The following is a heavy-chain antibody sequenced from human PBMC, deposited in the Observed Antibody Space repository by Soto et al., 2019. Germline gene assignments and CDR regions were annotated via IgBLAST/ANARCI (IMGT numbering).Heavy chain of an antibody. D-gene: IGHD3-22*01. J-gene: IGHJ4*02. CDR2: ISFDVSNK. CDR3: AKVLPSASSGYYFDY. CDR1: GFTFSGYG. V-gene: IGHV3-30*18. Sequence: QVQLVESGGGVVQPGRSQRLSCAASGFTFSGYGMHWVRQAPGKGLEWVAVISFDVSNKYYADSVKGRFTISRDNSKNTLYMQMNSLRAEDTAVYYCAKVLPSASSGYYFDYWGQGTLVTVSS.